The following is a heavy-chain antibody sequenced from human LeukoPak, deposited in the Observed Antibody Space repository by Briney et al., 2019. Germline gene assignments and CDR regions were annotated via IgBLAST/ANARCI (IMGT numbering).Heavy chain of an antibody. V-gene: IGHV4-31*03. D-gene: IGHD3-10*01. Sequence: SETLSLTCTVSGGSIGNDGYYWNWLRQRPGRGLEWIAFIYYSGAASYNPSLKSRVTISVDTSTSHFSLTLTSVTAADTAVYLCARGRYYGFSGDSWGQGTLVTVSS. CDR1: GGSIGNDGYY. CDR3: ARGRYYGFSGDS. CDR2: IYYSGAA. J-gene: IGHJ4*02.